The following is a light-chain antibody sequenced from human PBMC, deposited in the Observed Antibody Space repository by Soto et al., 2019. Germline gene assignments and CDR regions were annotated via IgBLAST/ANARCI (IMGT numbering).Light chain of an antibody. CDR3: AAWDDSLNGVV. CDR2: SNN. Sequence: QSVLTQPPSASGTPGQRVTISCSGSSSNIGSKTVNWYQQLPGTDPKLLIYSNNQRPSGVPDRCSGSKSGTSASLAISGLQSEDEADYYCAAWDDSLNGVVFGGGTKLTVL. CDR1: SSNIGSKT. V-gene: IGLV1-44*01. J-gene: IGLJ2*01.